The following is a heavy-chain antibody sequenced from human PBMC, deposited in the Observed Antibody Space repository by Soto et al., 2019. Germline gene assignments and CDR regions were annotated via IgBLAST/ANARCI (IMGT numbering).Heavy chain of an antibody. J-gene: IGHJ4*02. Sequence: EVQLLESGGGLVQPGGSLRLSCAASGFTFSSYAMTWVRPGPGKGLEWVSVISGSGGSTYYADSVKGRFTISRDNSKNRLYLQMNSLRAEDTAVYYCSSRSSGWYFDYWGQGTLVTVSS. CDR3: SSRSSGWYFDY. V-gene: IGHV3-23*01. CDR1: GFTFSSYA. CDR2: ISGSGGST. D-gene: IGHD6-19*01.